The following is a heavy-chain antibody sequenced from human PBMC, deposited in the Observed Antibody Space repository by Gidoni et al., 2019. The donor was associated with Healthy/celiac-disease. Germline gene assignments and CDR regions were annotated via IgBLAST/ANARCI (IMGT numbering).Heavy chain of an antibody. CDR3: ASSVRFPDY. CDR2: IYYSGST. Sequence: QLQLQESGPGLVKPSETLSLTCTVSGGSISSSSYDWGWIRQPPGKGVEWVGRIYYSGSTYYNPALKGRVTISVDTSKNQVLLKLSLGTAGDTAVYYCASSVRFPDYWGQGNLVTVSS. CDR1: GGSISSSSYD. V-gene: IGHV4-39*01. J-gene: IGHJ4*02. D-gene: IGHD3-3*01.